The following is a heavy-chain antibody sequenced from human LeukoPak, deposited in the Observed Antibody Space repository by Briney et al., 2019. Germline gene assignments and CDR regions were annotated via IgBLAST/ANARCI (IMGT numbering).Heavy chain of an antibody. D-gene: IGHD3-10*01. Sequence: GGSLRLSCAASGFTVSSNYMSWVRQAPGKGLEWVSVIYSGGSTYYADSVKGRFTISRDNSKNTLYLQMNSLRAEDTAVYYCAGSIDVLLWFRELSGPERPYGMDVWGQGTTVTVSS. CDR3: AGSIDVLLWFRELSGPERPYGMDV. CDR2: IYSGGST. J-gene: IGHJ6*02. V-gene: IGHV3-66*01. CDR1: GFTVSSNY.